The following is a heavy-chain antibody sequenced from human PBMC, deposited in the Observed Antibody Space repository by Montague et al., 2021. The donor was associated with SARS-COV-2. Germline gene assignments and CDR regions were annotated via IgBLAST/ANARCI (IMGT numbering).Heavy chain of an antibody. CDR2: TYHRSKWYN. V-gene: IGHV6-1*01. J-gene: IGHJ6*02. CDR1: GDSVAGNRAG. CDR3: AREGEWGLQGRRHSSFYFDMDV. D-gene: IGHD1-26*01. Sequence: CAISGDSVAGNRAGWVGIRQAPSRGLDWLARTYHRSKWYNEYAVSVKSRINIIPDTSKNHLSLQVNSVTPEDTAVYYCAREGEWGLQGRRHSSFYFDMDVWGQGTSVTVSS.